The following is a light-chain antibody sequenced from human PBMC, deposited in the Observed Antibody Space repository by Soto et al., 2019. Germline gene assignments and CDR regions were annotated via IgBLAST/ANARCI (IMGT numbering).Light chain of an antibody. CDR3: QQYGSSPT. Sequence: EIVLTQSPATLSLSPGERATLSCRASQSVSSYLAWYQQKPGQAPRLLIYDASNRATGISARFSGSGSGTDFTLTISSLEPEDFAVYYCQQYGSSPTFGQGTKVDI. J-gene: IGKJ1*01. CDR1: QSVSSY. V-gene: IGKV3-11*01. CDR2: DAS.